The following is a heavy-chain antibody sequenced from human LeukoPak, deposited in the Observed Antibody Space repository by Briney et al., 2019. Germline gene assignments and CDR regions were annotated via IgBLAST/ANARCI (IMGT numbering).Heavy chain of an antibody. CDR2: ISSSSSYI. J-gene: IGHJ3*02. Sequence: SGGSLRLSCAASGFTFNRDWTAWVRQAPGKGLEWVSSISSSSSYIYYADSVKGRFTISRDNAKNSLYLQMNSLRAEDTAVYYCAKEGYDSSGYPLGSAFDIWGQGTMVTVSS. D-gene: IGHD3-22*01. V-gene: IGHV3-21*01. CDR1: GFTFNRDW. CDR3: AKEGYDSSGYPLGSAFDI.